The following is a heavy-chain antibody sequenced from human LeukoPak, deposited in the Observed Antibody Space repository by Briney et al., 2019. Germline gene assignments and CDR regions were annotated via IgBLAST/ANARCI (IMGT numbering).Heavy chain of an antibody. CDR3: ARDTRWLQFQYYYYMDV. V-gene: IGHV3-11*01. CDR2: ISSSGSTI. CDR1: GFTFSDYY. J-gene: IGHJ6*03. D-gene: IGHD5-24*01. Sequence: GGSLRLSCAASGFTFSDYYMSWIRQAPGKGLEWVSYISSSGSTIYYADSVKGRFTISRDNAKNSLYLQMNSLRAEDTAVYYCARDTRWLQFQYYYYMDVWGKGTTVTVSS.